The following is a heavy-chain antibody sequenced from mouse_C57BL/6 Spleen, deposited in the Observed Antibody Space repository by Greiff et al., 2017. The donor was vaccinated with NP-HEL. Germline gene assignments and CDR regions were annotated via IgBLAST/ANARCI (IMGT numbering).Heavy chain of an antibody. CDR3: ARLDYSNFYYFDY. D-gene: IGHD2-5*01. Sequence: QVHVKQSGAELVRPGTSVKMSCKASGYTFTNYWIGWAKQRPGHGLEWIGDIYPGGGYTNYNEKFKGKATLTADKSSSTAYMQFSSLTSEDSAIYYCARLDYSNFYYFDYWGQGTTLTVSS. CDR1: GYTFTNYW. V-gene: IGHV1-63*01. J-gene: IGHJ2*01. CDR2: IYPGGGYT.